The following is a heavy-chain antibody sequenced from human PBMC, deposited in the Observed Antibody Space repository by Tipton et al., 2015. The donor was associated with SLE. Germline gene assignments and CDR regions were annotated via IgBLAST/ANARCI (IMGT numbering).Heavy chain of an antibody. J-gene: IGHJ4*02. V-gene: IGHV4-59*08. CDR2: IFYSGST. Sequence: TLSLTCTVSGGSISYSYWSWIRQPPGKGLEWVGYIFYSGSTNYNPSLQSRVSISVDTSKNQFSLRLTSVTAADTAIYYCARLSYYDSTGYFDYWGQGSRVTVSS. CDR1: GGSISYSY. D-gene: IGHD3-22*01. CDR3: ARLSYYDSTGYFDY.